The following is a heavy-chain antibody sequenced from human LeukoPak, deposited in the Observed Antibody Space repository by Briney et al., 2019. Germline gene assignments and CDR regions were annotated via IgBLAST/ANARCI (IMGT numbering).Heavy chain of an antibody. CDR1: GYTFTGYY. J-gene: IGHJ5*02. CDR2: INPNSGGT. CDR3: ARGWLRYFDGKGWFDP. V-gene: IGHV1-2*02. Sequence: GESLKISCKASGYTFTGYYMHWVRQAPGQGLEWMGWINPNSGGTNYAQKFQGRVTMTRDTSISTAYMELSRLRSDDTAVYYCARGWLRYFDGKGWFDPWGQGTLVTVSS. D-gene: IGHD3-9*01.